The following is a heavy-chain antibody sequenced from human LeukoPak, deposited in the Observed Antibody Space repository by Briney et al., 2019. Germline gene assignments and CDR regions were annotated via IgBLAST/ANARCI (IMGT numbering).Heavy chain of an antibody. Sequence: GGSLRLSCAASGSTFSSYEMNWVRQAPGKGLEWVSYISSSGSTIYYADSVKGRFTISRDNAKNSLYLQMNSLRAEDTAVYYCARDGLGYDILTGYYTNAFDIWGQGTMVTVSS. CDR1: GSTFSSYE. D-gene: IGHD3-9*01. V-gene: IGHV3-48*03. CDR3: ARDGLGYDILTGYYTNAFDI. CDR2: ISSSGSTI. J-gene: IGHJ3*02.